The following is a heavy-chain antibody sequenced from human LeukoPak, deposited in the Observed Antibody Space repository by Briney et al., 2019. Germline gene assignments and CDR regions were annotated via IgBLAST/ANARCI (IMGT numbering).Heavy chain of an antibody. CDR2: INHSGST. D-gene: IGHD3-10*02. CDR3: ARVGISMSYCYMDV. CDR1: GGSFSGYY. J-gene: IGHJ6*03. V-gene: IGHV4-34*01. Sequence: SETLSLTCAVYGGSFSGYYWSWIRQPPGKGLEWIGEINHSGSTNYNPSLKSRVTMSVDTSKNQFSLKLSSVTAADTAVYYCARVGISMSYCYMDVWGKGTTVTISS.